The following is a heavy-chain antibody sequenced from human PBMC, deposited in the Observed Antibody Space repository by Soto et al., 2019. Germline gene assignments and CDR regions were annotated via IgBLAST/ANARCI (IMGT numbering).Heavy chain of an antibody. J-gene: IGHJ5*02. Sequence: SETLSLTCAVSGYSIGSGYYWDWIRQPPGKGLEWIGSIYHSGSTYYNPSLKSRVTISVDTSKNQFSLKLSSVTAADTAVYYCARVNYYDSSGVFDPWGQGTLVTVSS. V-gene: IGHV4-38-2*01. CDR2: IYHSGST. CDR1: GYSIGSGYY. D-gene: IGHD3-22*01. CDR3: ARVNYYDSSGVFDP.